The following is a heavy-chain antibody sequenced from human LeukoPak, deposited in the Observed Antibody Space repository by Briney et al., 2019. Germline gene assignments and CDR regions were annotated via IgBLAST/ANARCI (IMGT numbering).Heavy chain of an antibody. CDR1: GGTFSSYA. D-gene: IGHD3-10*01. CDR3: ARGMVRGVPDAFDI. Sequence: SVKVSCKASGGTFSSYAISWVRQAPGQGLEWMGRIIPILGIANYAQKFQGRVTITADKSTSTAYMELSSLGSEDTAVYYCARGMVRGVPDAFDIWGQGTMVTVSS. V-gene: IGHV1-69*04. CDR2: IIPILGIA. J-gene: IGHJ3*02.